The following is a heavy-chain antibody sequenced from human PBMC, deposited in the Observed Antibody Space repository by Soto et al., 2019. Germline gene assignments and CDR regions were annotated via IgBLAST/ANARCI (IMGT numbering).Heavy chain of an antibody. V-gene: IGHV1-69*01. CDR1: GGTFSSHV. CDR2: IMPIIGTA. D-gene: IGHD3-10*01. CDR3: ARDLEFRDGNISHLDY. J-gene: IGHJ4*02. Sequence: QVQLVQSGAAMKKPGSSVKVSCKASGGTFSSHVFNWVRQAPGQGLEWMGGIMPIIGTANYAQKFQGRVTITADESTSTAYMELSSLRSEDTAVYYCARDLEFRDGNISHLDYWGQGTLVTVSS.